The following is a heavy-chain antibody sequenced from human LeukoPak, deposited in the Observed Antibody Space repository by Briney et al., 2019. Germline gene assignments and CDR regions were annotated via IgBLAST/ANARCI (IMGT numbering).Heavy chain of an antibody. J-gene: IGHJ5*02. V-gene: IGHV1-18*04. CDR1: GYTFSDYG. Sequence: GSVRVSCKASGYTFSDYGVTWVGQAPGQGLEWMGWISGYTGTTNYAQKLQGRVTMTTDTSTSTAYMELKSLSSHDTAMYYCATALTLGDADLWGQGTLVTVSS. CDR2: ISGYTGTT. D-gene: IGHD3-16*01. CDR3: ATALTLGDADL.